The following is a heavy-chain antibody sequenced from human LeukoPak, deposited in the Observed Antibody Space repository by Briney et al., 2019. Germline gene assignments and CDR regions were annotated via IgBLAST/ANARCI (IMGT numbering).Heavy chain of an antibody. CDR2: IYYSGST. J-gene: IGHJ4*02. V-gene: IGHV4-31*02. D-gene: IGHD5-12*01. Sequence: SWIRQHPGKGLEWIGYIYYSGSTYYNPSLKSRVTISVDTSKNQFSLKLSSVTAADTAVYYCARGVATIDYWGQGTLVTVSS. CDR3: ARGVATIDY.